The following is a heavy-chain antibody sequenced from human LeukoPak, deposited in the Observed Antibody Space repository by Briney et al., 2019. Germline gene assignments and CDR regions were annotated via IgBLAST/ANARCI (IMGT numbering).Heavy chain of an antibody. Sequence: PSETLSLTCTVSGGSISSYYWSWIRQPAGRGLEWIGRIYTSGSTNYNPSLKSRVTMSVDTSKNQFSLKLSSVTAADTAVYYCARDRVVDCSGGSCYERYFDYWGQGTLVTVSS. CDR2: IYTSGST. J-gene: IGHJ4*02. CDR3: ARDRVVDCSGGSCYERYFDY. V-gene: IGHV4-4*07. D-gene: IGHD2-15*01. CDR1: GGSISSYY.